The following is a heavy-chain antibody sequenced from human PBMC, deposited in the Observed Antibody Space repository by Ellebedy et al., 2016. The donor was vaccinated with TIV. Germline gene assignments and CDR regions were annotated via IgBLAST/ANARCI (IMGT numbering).Heavy chain of an antibody. D-gene: IGHD1-1*01. CDR2: MNPNSGNT. V-gene: IGHV1-8*01. Sequence: AASVKVSCKASGYTFTDFDINWVRQATGQGLEGVGWMNPNSGNTGSAQKFQGRVTMTRDSSISTAYMELSSLRSEDTAVYYCARDRSRLQLYYFDYWGQGTLVTVSS. J-gene: IGHJ4*02. CDR3: ARDRSRLQLYYFDY. CDR1: GYTFTDFD.